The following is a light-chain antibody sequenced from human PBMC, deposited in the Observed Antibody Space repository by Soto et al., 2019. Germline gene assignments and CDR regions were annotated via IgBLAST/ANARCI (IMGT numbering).Light chain of an antibody. CDR2: GAS. Sequence: EIVLTQSTGTLSLSPGERATLSCRASQSGSSSYLAWYQQKPGQAPRLLIYGASSRATGIPDRFSGSGSGTDFTLTISRLEPEDFAVYYCQQYGSSPFTFGQGTKLEIK. J-gene: IGKJ2*01. V-gene: IGKV3-20*01. CDR3: QQYGSSPFT. CDR1: QSGSSSY.